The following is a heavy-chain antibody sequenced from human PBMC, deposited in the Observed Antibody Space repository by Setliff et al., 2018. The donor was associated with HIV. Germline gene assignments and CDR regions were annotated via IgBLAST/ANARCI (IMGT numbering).Heavy chain of an antibody. Sequence: SETLSLTCSVSGGSIDSNDYYWGWIRQPPGKGLEWIGTVYYTGSTFYNPSLESRVTISVDTSKNQFSLKLRSVTATDTTVYYCARVIVGELSLFGPYWYFDLWGRGTLVTVSS. J-gene: IGHJ2*01. D-gene: IGHD3-16*02. V-gene: IGHV4-39*01. CDR2: VYYTGST. CDR1: GGSIDSNDYY. CDR3: ARVIVGELSLFGPYWYFDL.